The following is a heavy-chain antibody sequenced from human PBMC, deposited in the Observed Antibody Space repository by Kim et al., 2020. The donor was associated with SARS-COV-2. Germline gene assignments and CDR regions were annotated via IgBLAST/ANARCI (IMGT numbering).Heavy chain of an antibody. CDR3: ARYYFDTRGFRGLDV. CDR2: INHGGGT. J-gene: IGHJ6*02. D-gene: IGHD3-22*01. V-gene: IGHV4-34*01. Sequence: ETLSLTCAVYGGSFSGYSWTWIRQPPGKGLEWVGGINHGGGTNYNPSLMSRGTISVDMSKNQFSLKLTSVTAADTAVYYCARYYFDTRGFRGLDVWGQGTTVTVSS. CDR1: GGSFSGYS.